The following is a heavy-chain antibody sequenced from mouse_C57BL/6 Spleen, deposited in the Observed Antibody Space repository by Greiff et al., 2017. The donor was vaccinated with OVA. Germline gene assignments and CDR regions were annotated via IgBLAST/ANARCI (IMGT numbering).Heavy chain of an antibody. Sequence: LVESGPELVKPGASVKMSCKASGYTFTDYYMHWVKQKPGKGLEWIGEIYPGSGNTYYNEKFKGKATLTADTSSSTAYMQLSSLTSEDSAVYFCAYGYGFDYWGQGTTLTVSS. CDR1: YTFTDYYM. CDR3: YGYGFDY. J-gene: IGHJ2*01. D-gene: IGHD2-2*01. CDR2: YPGSGNTY. V-gene: IGHV1-83*01.